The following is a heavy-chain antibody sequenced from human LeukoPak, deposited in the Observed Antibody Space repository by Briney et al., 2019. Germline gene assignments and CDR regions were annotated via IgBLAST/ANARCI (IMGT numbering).Heavy chain of an antibody. D-gene: IGHD6-19*01. CDR2: ISDTGGST. CDR1: GFTFSSYV. CDR3: AKGSSGWDFDY. J-gene: IGHJ4*02. Sequence: PGGSLRLSCAASGFTFSSYVMNWVRQAPGKGLEWVSAISDTGGSTYYADSVRGRFTISRDNSKNTLYLQMNSLRAEDTAVYCCAKGSSGWDFDYWGQGTLVTVSS. V-gene: IGHV3-23*01.